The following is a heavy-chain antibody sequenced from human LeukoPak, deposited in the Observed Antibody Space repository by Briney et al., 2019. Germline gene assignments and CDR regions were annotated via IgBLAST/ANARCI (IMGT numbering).Heavy chain of an antibody. CDR1: GGTFSSYA. D-gene: IGHD2-21*02. Sequence: SVTVSCKASGGTFSSYAISWVRQAPGQGLEWMGGIIPIFGTANYAQKFQGRVTITTDESTSTAYMELSSLRSEDTAVYYCASPAYCGGDCLDAFDIWGQGTMVTVSS. J-gene: IGHJ3*02. CDR3: ASPAYCGGDCLDAFDI. V-gene: IGHV1-69*05. CDR2: IIPIFGTA.